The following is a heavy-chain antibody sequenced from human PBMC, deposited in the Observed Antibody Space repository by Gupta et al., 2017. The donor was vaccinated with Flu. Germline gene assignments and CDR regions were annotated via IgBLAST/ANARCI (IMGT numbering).Heavy chain of an antibody. Sequence: QVQLQESGPGLVKPSETLSLTCTVSGGYISHAYWSWTRQPAGKGLSWIGRIYPIGSTNYNPSLKSRVTMSVDTSKKQVSLKLSSVTAADTAVYYCALSQRDDYGGRWWFFDLWGRGTLVTGSS. V-gene: IGHV4-4*07. CDR2: IYPIGST. J-gene: IGHJ2*01. CDR1: GGYISHAY. D-gene: IGHD4-23*01. CDR3: ALSQRDDYGGRWWFFDL.